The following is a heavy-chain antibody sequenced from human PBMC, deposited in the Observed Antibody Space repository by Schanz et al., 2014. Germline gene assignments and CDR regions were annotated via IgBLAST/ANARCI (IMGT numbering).Heavy chain of an antibody. J-gene: IGHJ3*02. D-gene: IGHD4-4*01. CDR1: GFTFSSYL. CDR2: IGGSGGST. V-gene: IGHV3-23*04. Sequence: EVQLVESGGGLVQPGGSLTLSCAASGFTFSSYLMSWVRQAPGKGLEWVSGIGGSGGSTDYADSVKGRFTISRDNSKNTVHLQMNSLRAEDTAVYFYAKDRWRATVMVDAFDIWGQGTKVTVSS. CDR3: AKDRWRATVMVDAFDI.